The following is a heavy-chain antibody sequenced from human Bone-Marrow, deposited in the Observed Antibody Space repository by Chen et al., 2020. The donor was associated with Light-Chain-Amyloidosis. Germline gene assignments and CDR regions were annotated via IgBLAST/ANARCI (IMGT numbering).Heavy chain of an antibody. D-gene: IGHD5-12*01. CDR3: ARRRDGYNFDY. CDR1: GYTFPNYW. CDR2: IYPDDSDA. V-gene: IGHV5-51*01. J-gene: IGHJ4*02. Sequence: EVQLEQSGPEVKKPGESLKISCKGSGYTFPNYWIGWVRQMPGKGLEWMGVIYPDDSDARYSPPFERQVTISADKSITTANLQWRSLKASATAMYYCARRRDGYNFDYWGQGTLVTVSS.